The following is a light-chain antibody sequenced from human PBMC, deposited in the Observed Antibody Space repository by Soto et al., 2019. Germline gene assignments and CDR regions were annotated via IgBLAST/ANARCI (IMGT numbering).Light chain of an antibody. CDR2: TTD. Sequence: QAVVTQEPSLTVSPGGTVTLTCASSTGAVTTGNYASWIQQKPGQAPRTLIYTTDNRHSWTPARFSGSLLGGKAALTLSSVQPEDEADYYCLLYFGGAQLVFGGGTKVTVL. CDR3: LLYFGGAQLV. CDR1: TGAVTTGNY. V-gene: IGLV7-43*01. J-gene: IGLJ3*02.